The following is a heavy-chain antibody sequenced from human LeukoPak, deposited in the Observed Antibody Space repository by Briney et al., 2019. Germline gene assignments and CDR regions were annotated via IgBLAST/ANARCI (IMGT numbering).Heavy chain of an antibody. CDR2: MNPNSGNT. CDR1: GYTFTSYD. Sequence: GASVTVSCKASGYTFTSYDINWGRQAPGQGLEWMGWMNPNSGNTAYAQKFQGRVTITRNTSISTAYMELSSLRSEDTAVYYCARGGVLRYFDWFPIYYYGMDVWGQGTTVTVSS. D-gene: IGHD3-9*01. CDR3: ARGGVLRYFDWFPIYYYGMDV. V-gene: IGHV1-8*01. J-gene: IGHJ6*02.